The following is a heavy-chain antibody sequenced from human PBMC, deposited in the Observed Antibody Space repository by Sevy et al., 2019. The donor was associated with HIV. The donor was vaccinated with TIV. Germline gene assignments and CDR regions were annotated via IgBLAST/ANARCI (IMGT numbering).Heavy chain of an antibody. Sequence: SETLSLTCTVSGGSISSSSYYWGWIRQPPGKGLEWIGSIYYSGSTYYNPSLKSRVTISVDTSKNQFSLKLRSLTAADTAVYYCASSYDSSGYYYTVPRYWGQGTLVTVSS. J-gene: IGHJ4*02. CDR3: ASSYDSSGYYYTVPRY. V-gene: IGHV4-39*01. D-gene: IGHD3-22*01. CDR1: GGSISSSSYY. CDR2: IYYSGST.